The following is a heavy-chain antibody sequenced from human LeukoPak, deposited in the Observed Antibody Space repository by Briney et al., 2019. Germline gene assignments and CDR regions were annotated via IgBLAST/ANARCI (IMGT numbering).Heavy chain of an antibody. CDR2: IMKDGGEK. CDR3: ARGRRFFYDNTGYSRDF. CDR1: GFTFTNYW. J-gene: IGHJ4*02. D-gene: IGHD3-22*01. Sequence: GRSLRLCCGTSGFTFTNYWISWVRQTPGRGLELVASIMKDGGEKYYADFVRGRFSISRDNAKNSVYLQMNSLRVEDTAVYYCARGRRFFYDNTGYSRDFWGQGSLVTVSS. V-gene: IGHV3-7*01.